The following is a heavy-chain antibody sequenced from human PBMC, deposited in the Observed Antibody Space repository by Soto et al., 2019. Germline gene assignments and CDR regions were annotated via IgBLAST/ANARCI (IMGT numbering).Heavy chain of an antibody. CDR1: GFTFSNYW. D-gene: IGHD1-26*01. CDR3: AGDLYGRYFYS. J-gene: IGHJ4*02. Sequence: GGSLRLSCAASGFTFSNYWMHWVRQTPGKGLVWVSHINTDGSTTNYADSVRGRFTISRDNAKNTLYLQMNSLRAEDTAVYYCAGDLYGRYFYSWGQGTLVTVSS. CDR2: INTDGSTT. V-gene: IGHV3-74*01.